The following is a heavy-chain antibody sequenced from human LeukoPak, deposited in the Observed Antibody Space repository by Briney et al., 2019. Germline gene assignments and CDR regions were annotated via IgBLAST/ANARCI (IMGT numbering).Heavy chain of an antibody. CDR1: GGSINSHSYY. Sequence: SETLSLTCTVSGGSINSHSYYWGWIRQPPGKGLEWIGSVYYDGTSYSNPSLKRRAAVFVDTSRDQFYLDLSFVTAADTALYYCVRHISTNTGYFDSCGPGILVSVSS. CDR2: VYYDGTS. J-gene: IGHJ4*02. D-gene: IGHD5-24*01. V-gene: IGHV4-39*01. CDR3: VRHISTNTGYFDS.